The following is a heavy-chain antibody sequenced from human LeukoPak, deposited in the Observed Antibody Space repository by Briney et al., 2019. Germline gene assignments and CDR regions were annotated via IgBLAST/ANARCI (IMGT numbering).Heavy chain of an antibody. CDR1: GDSITSTSYY. CDR3: ARDNGYCSSTSCPYYFDY. Sequence: PSETLSLTCSVSGDSITSTSYYWGWIRQPPEKGLEWIGSVYYTGGTYYSPSLKSRVTISVDTSKNQFSLKLSSVTAADTAVYYCARDNGYCSSTSCPYYFDYWGQGTLVTVSS. J-gene: IGHJ4*02. V-gene: IGHV4-39*07. CDR2: VYYTGGT. D-gene: IGHD2-2*03.